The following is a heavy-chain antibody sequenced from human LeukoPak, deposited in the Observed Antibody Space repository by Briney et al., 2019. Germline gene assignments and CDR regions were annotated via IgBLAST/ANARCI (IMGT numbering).Heavy chain of an antibody. CDR1: GFTFSNAW. D-gene: IGHD1-26*01. V-gene: IGHV3-15*01. J-gene: IGHJ4*02. CDR2: LKSKTDGGTT. Sequence: PGGSLRLSCAASGFTFSNAWMSWVRQAPGKGLEWVGRLKSKTDGGTTDYGAPVKGRFTISRDDSKNTLYLQMNSLKTEDTAVYYCTTRGGSISIFDYWGQGTLVTVSS. CDR3: TTRGGSISIFDY.